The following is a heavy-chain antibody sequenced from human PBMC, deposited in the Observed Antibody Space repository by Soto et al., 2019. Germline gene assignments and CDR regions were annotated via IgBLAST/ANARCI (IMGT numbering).Heavy chain of an antibody. V-gene: IGHV3-23*01. D-gene: IGHD3-22*01. CDR2: ISYGGGTT. Sequence: PGGSLKLSCAAYDFTFINYAMSGVRQAPGKGLEWVSAISYGGGTTYYADSVKGRFTISRDNSKNTLYLQMNSLRAEDTAVYYCAKNPGYYYDSTGYHFDYWGQGT. CDR3: AKNPGYYYDSTGYHFDY. J-gene: IGHJ4*02. CDR1: DFTFINYA.